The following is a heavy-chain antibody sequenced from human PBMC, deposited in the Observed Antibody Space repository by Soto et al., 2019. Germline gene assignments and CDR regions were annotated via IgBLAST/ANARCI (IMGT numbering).Heavy chain of an antibody. D-gene: IGHD3-10*01. CDR2: IIPIFGTA. CDR1: EGTFSRYA. J-gene: IGHJ4*02. V-gene: IGHV1-69*13. Sequence: ASVKVSCKASEGTFSRYAISCVRQAPGQGLERKGRIIPIFGTANYAQKFQGRVTITADESTSTAYMELSSLRSEDTAVYFCASDYYYGSGSYLYYFDYWGQGTLVTVSS. CDR3: ASDYYYGSGSYLYYFDY.